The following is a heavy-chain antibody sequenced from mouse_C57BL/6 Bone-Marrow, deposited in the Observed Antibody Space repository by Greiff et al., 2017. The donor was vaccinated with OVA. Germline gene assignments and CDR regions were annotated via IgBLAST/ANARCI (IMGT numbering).Heavy chain of an antibody. Sequence: QVHVKQPGAELVKPGASVKLSCKASGYTFTSYWMHWVKQRPGQGLEWIGMIHPNSGSTNYNEKFKSKATLTVDKSSSTAYMQLSSLTSEDSAVYYCARGGWLPDYWGQGTTLTVSS. V-gene: IGHV1-64*01. D-gene: IGHD2-3*01. J-gene: IGHJ2*01. CDR3: ARGGWLPDY. CDR2: IHPNSGST. CDR1: GYTFTSYW.